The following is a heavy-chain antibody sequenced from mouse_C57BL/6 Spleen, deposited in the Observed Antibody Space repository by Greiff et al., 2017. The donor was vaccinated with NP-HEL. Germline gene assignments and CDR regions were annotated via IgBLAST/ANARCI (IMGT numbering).Heavy chain of an antibody. D-gene: IGHD2-14*01. CDR1: GYAFSSSW. V-gene: IGHV1-82*01. CDR3: ARETPIRYMDY. J-gene: IGHJ4*01. CDR2: IYPGDGDT. Sequence: VQLQQSGPELVKPGASVKISCKASGYAFSSSWMNWVKQRPGKGLEWIGRIYPGDGDTNYNGKFKGKATLTADKSSSTAYMQLSSLTSEDSAVYFCARETPIRYMDYWGQGTSVTVSS.